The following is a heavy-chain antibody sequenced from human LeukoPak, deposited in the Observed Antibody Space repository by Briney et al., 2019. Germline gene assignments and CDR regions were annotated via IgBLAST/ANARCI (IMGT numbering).Heavy chain of an antibody. D-gene: IGHD3-22*01. V-gene: IGHV1-46*01. J-gene: IGHJ4*02. Sequence: ASVNVSCKASGYTFTSYYMHWVRQAPGQGLEWMGIINPSGGSTSYAQKFQGRVTMTRDTSTSTVYMELSSLRSEDTAVYYCARDFSADDSSYNYGYWGQGTLVTVSS. CDR1: GYTFTSYY. CDR3: ARDFSADDSSYNYGY. CDR2: INPSGGST.